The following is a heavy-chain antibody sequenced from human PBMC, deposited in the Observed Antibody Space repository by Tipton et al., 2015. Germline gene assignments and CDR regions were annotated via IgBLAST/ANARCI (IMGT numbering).Heavy chain of an antibody. J-gene: IGHJ4*02. CDR1: GASISSDYYY. CDR2: IYYSGTT. Sequence: TLSLTCTVSGASISSDYYYWTWIRQPAGKGLEWIGYIYYSGTTYYNPSLKSRLTISLDRSKSHFSLQLTSVTAADTAVYYCARSGDTYIDYWGQGTLVTVSS. V-gene: IGHV4-31*03. D-gene: IGHD5-18*01. CDR3: ARSGDTYIDY.